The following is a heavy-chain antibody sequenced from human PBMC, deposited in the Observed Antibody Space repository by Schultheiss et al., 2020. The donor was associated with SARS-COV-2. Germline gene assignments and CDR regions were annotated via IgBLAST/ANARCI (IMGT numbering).Heavy chain of an antibody. CDR3: ARLEYCRVGGCTFDY. CDR2: IYYSGST. CDR1: GFTFSDYY. Sequence: ESLKISCAASGFTFSDYYMSWIRQHPGKGLEWIGYIYYSGSTYYSPSLKSRVTISVDTSENQFSLKLTSVTAADTAVYYCARLEYCRVGGCTFDYWGQGTLVTVSS. V-gene: IGHV4-59*08. J-gene: IGHJ4*02. D-gene: IGHD2-15*01.